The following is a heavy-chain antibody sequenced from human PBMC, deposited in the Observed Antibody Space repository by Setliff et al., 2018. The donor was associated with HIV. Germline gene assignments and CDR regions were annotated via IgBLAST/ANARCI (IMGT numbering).Heavy chain of an antibody. V-gene: IGHV5-51*01. CDR2: INPADSDT. CDR3: ARLPGGSVYYVDY. Sequence: GESLKISCKVDGYRFTSFWIAWVRQMPGEGLEWMGIINPADSDTRYSPSFQGQVTFSADKSINTAYLQWSGLKASSTAIYYCARLPGGSVYYVDYWGQGTLVTVSS. J-gene: IGHJ4*02. CDR1: GYRFTSFW. D-gene: IGHD3-10*02.